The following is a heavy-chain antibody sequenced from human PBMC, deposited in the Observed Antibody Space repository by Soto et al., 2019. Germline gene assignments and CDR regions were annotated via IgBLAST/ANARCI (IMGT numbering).Heavy chain of an antibody. D-gene: IGHD6-19*01. Sequence: GESLKISCAASGFTFSSYAMSWVRQAPGKGLEWVSAISGSGGSTYYADSVKGRFTISRDNSKNTLYLQMNSLRAEDTAVYYCAKGGRIAVAGTDYWGQGTLVTVSS. V-gene: IGHV3-23*01. CDR2: ISGSGGST. CDR3: AKGGRIAVAGTDY. J-gene: IGHJ4*02. CDR1: GFTFSSYA.